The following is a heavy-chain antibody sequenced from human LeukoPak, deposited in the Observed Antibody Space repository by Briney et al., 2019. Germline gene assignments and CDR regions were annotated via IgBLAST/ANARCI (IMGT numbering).Heavy chain of an antibody. D-gene: IGHD1-26*01. CDR2: MNPNSGHT. J-gene: IGHJ4*02. CDR1: GYTFTSYD. V-gene: IGHV1-8*01. CDR3: ARSIVGVRKRNDY. Sequence: APVKVSCKASGYTFTSYDIIWVRQASGQGLEWMGWMNPNSGHTGYAQKFQGRVTMTRTTSISTAYMELTSLTSEDSAVYYCARSIVGVRKRNDYWGQGTLFTVSS.